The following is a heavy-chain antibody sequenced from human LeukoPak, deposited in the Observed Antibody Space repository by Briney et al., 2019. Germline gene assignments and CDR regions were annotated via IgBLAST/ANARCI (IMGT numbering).Heavy chain of an antibody. Sequence: GGSLRLSCAASGFTFSNHGMHWVRQAPGKGLEWVAVISYDGSNKYYADSVKGRFTISRDNAKNTLYLQMNSLRAEDTAVYYCARDLSIAVAGIDYWGQGTLVTVSS. D-gene: IGHD6-19*01. V-gene: IGHV3-33*05. CDR2: ISYDGSNK. CDR3: ARDLSIAVAGIDY. J-gene: IGHJ4*02. CDR1: GFTFSNHG.